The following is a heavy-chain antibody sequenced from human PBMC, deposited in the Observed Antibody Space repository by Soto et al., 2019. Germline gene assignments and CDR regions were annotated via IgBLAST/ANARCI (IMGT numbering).Heavy chain of an antibody. Sequence: PSETLSLTFTVSGDSITASYSNWAWIRQPPGKGLEWIGTFYYSGTTSQNPPLRSRITISGDTSRNQFSLYLRSVTAADSGVYYCVKLVRDDVRSSDLVHCGPGTLVIVSS. D-gene: IGHD3-10*02. V-gene: IGHV4-39*01. J-gene: IGHJ4*02. CDR1: GDSITASYSN. CDR2: FYYSGTT. CDR3: VKLVRDDVRSSDLVH.